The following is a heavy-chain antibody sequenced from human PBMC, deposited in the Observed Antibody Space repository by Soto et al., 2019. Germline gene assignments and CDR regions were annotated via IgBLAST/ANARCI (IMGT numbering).Heavy chain of an antibody. D-gene: IGHD1-26*01. CDR1: GFTFSSYG. CDR2: ISYDGSNK. CDR3: VRSGSYPIYKNFDY. Sequence: PGGSLRLSCAASGFTFSSYGMHWVRQAPGKGLEWVAVISYDGSNKYYADSVEGRFTISRDNSKNTLYLQMNSLRAEDTAVYYCVRSGSYPIYKNFDYWGQGTLVTVSS. V-gene: IGHV3-30*03. J-gene: IGHJ4*02.